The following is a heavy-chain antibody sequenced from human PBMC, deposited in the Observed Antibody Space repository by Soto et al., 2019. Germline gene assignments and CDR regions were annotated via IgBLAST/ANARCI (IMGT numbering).Heavy chain of an antibody. D-gene: IGHD2-21*02. CDR1: AGTFSSYT. J-gene: IGHJ4*02. CDR2: IIPILGIA. CDR3: ARDRGDGGNSY. Sequence: QVQLVQSGAEVKKPGSSVKVSCKASAGTFSSYTISWVRQAPGQGLEWMGRIIPILGIANYAQKFQGRVTITADKSTSTAYMELSSLRSEDTAVYYCARDRGDGGNSYWGQGTLVTVSS. V-gene: IGHV1-69*08.